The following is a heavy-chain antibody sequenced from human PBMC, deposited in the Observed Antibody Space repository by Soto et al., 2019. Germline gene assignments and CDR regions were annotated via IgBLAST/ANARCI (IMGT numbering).Heavy chain of an antibody. J-gene: IGHJ5*02. CDR3: ARATEIWFDP. V-gene: IGHV4-4*02. CDR2: IYHSGST. Sequence: SDTLSLTCAVSGRSISSSNCWSWVRQPSGKGLEWIGEIYHSGSTNYNPSLKIRVTISVDKSKNQFSLTLSYVTAADPSVTYCARATEIWFDPGGQETLVTVS. CDR1: GRSISSSNC.